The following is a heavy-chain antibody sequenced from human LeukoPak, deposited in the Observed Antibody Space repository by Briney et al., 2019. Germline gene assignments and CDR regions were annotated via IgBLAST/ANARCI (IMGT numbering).Heavy chain of an antibody. V-gene: IGHV1-2*06. CDR1: GYTFTGYY. D-gene: IGHD2-2*01. Sequence: ASVKVSCKASGYTFTGYYMHWVRQAPGQGLEWMGRINPNSGGTNYAQKFQGRVTMTRDTSISTAYMELSRLRSDDTAVYYCASSYCSGTSCYHFDYWGQGTLVTVSS. J-gene: IGHJ4*02. CDR2: INPNSGGT. CDR3: ASSYCSGTSCYHFDY.